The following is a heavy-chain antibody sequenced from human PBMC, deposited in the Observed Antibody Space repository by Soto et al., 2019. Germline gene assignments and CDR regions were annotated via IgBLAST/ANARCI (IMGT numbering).Heavy chain of an antibody. CDR2: IYSGGIK. D-gene: IGHD1-26*01. Sequence: QVHLQESGPGLVKPSETLSLICNVSGVSLSGHFWGWIRQPAGKTLEWIGRIYSGGIKSYSPSLRSRVTMSLDASKNHFSLRLSSVTAADTAVYFCARGDSGSSDHFDYWGQGILVTVSS. V-gene: IGHV4-4*07. CDR1: GVSLSGHF. J-gene: IGHJ4*02. CDR3: ARGDSGSSDHFDY.